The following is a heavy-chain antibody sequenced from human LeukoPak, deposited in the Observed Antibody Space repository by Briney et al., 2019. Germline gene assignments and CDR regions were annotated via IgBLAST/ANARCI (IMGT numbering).Heavy chain of an antibody. D-gene: IGHD2-21*01. CDR3: AGGDYYYFDN. V-gene: IGHV4-39*07. Sequence: PSETLSLTCTASGGSISSSSYHWGWIRQPPGKGLEWIGSIYYSGSTYYNPSLESRITISVDTSKNQFSLNLTSVTAADTAVYFCAGGDYYYFDNWGQGTLVTVSS. CDR1: GGSISSSSYH. CDR2: IYYSGST. J-gene: IGHJ4*02.